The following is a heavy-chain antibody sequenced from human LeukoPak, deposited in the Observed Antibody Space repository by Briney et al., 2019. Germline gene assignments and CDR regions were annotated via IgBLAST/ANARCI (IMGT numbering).Heavy chain of an antibody. D-gene: IGHD6-19*01. CDR2: IYYSGST. Sequence: PSETLSLTCTVSGGYISSYYWSWIRQPPGKGLEWIGYIYYSGSTNYNPSLKSRVTISVDTSKNQFSLKLSSVTAADTAVYYCARDHAGYSSGWYYYYGMDVWGQGTTVTVSS. J-gene: IGHJ6*02. CDR1: GGYISSYY. V-gene: IGHV4-59*01. CDR3: ARDHAGYSSGWYYYYGMDV.